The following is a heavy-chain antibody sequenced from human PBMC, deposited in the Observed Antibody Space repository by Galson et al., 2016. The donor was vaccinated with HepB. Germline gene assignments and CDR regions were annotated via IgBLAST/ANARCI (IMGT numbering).Heavy chain of an antibody. J-gene: IGHJ4*02. CDR1: GFTFSYYG. CDR2: TSPDGSNK. Sequence: SLRLSCAGSGFTFSYYGMHWVRQAPGKGLEWVALTSPDGSNKKYADSVKGRFTVSRDNSKNTVYLQMNSLRPDDTAVYYCAKDGGHFGSGTYSAYWGQGVLVTVSS. CDR3: AKDGGHFGSGTYSAY. D-gene: IGHD3-10*01. V-gene: IGHV3-30*18.